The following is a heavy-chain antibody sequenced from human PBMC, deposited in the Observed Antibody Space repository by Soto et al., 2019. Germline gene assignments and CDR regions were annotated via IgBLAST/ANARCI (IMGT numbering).Heavy chain of an antibody. CDR1: GYTFNTFG. J-gene: IGHJ4*02. CDR3: ARGLTYGDIDF. V-gene: IGHV1-18*01. CDR2: LTAYDGKR. Sequence: QVQLVQSGGEMKKSGASVTISCKASGYTFNTFGIHWVRQAPGQGLEWMGCLTAYDGKRNYAQKFQARLTRTMDKSTRTGYMELRSLRSDDTAVYFCARGLTYGDIDFWGQGTLVAVSS. D-gene: IGHD4-17*01.